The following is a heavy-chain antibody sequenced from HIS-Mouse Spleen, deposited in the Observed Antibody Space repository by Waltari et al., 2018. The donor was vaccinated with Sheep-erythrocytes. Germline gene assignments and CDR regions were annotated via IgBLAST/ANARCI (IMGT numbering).Heavy chain of an antibody. CDR2: ISSSSSYI. D-gene: IGHD6-13*01. J-gene: IGHJ6*01. CDR3: ESATITCLVTGFSPADV. Sequence: EVQLVESGGGLVKPGGSLRLSCAASGFTFSSYSMNWVRQAPGKGREWVYSISSSSSYIYYADSVKGRFTISRPKGVALHRPDVYLLPPAREQLNLRESATITCLVTGFSPADV. V-gene: IGHV3-21*01. CDR1: GFTFSSYS.